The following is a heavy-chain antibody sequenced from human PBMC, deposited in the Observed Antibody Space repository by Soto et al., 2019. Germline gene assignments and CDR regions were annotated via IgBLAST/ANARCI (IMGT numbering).Heavy chain of an antibody. CDR3: ARPHYDSNTFYYFFDY. D-gene: IGHD3-22*01. V-gene: IGHV4-34*12. CDR2: IFHGGST. CDR1: GGSFSGYF. Sequence: SETLSLTCAVYGGSFSGYFWSWIRQPPGKGLEWIGEIFHGGSTNYSPSLKSRVTISVDTSKNQFSLELSSVTAADTAVYYCARPHYDSNTFYYFFDYWGQGTLVTAPQ. J-gene: IGHJ4*02.